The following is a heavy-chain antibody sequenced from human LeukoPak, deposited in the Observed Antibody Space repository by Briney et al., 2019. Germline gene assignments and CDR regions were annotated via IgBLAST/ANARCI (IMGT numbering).Heavy chain of an antibody. CDR3: ARGGPVVVVVAVTRYFDY. CDR1: GYSISSGYY. J-gene: IGHJ4*02. V-gene: IGHV4-38-2*01. CDR2: INHSGST. D-gene: IGHD2-15*01. Sequence: SETLSLTCAVSGYSISSGYYWGWIRQPPGKGLEWIGEINHSGSTNYNPSLKSRVTISVDTSKNQFSLKLSSVTAADTAVYYCARGGPVVVVVAVTRYFDYWGQGTLVTVSS.